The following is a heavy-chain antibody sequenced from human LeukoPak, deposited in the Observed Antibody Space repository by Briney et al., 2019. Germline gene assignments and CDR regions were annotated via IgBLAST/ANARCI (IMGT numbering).Heavy chain of an antibody. V-gene: IGHV4-39*01. J-gene: IGHJ4*02. CDR1: GGSVSSSSYY. CDR3: ARHASETSLFDY. Sequence: SETLSLTCTVSGGSVSSSSYYCDWIRQPPGKGLEWIGSIYYSGSTYYNPSLKSRVTISADASTISADTSKNQFSLKLSSVTAADTAVYYCARHASETSLFDYWGQGTLVTVSS. D-gene: IGHD3-10*01. CDR2: IYYSGST.